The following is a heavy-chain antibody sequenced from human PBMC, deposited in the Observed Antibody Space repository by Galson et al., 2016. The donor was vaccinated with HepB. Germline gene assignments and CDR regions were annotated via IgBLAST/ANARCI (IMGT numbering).Heavy chain of an antibody. D-gene: IGHD2-21*01. CDR3: AKLRWESLFNHLDY. J-gene: IGHJ4*02. Sequence: SMRLSCAASGFTFSGYAMTWVRQTPGKGLEWVSGISGTGSGTYYADSVKGRFTISRDNSKNMVYLQMKSLIADDTAVYYWAKLRWESLFNHLDYWGQGALVTVSS. CDR1: GFTFSGYA. V-gene: IGHV3-23*01. CDR2: ISGTGSGT.